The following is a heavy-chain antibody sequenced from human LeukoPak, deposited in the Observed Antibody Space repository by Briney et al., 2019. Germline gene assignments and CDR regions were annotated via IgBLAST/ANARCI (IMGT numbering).Heavy chain of an antibody. V-gene: IGHV3-7*01. J-gene: IGHJ6*02. CDR1: GFTFSGFW. Sequence: GGSLRLSCAASGFTFSGFWMSWVRQAPTRGLEWVANIKQDGSEKYYVDSVKGRFTISRDNAKNSLYLQMNSLRAEDTAVYYCARDRYSYGANYYYYYGMDVWGQGTTVTVSS. CDR2: IKQDGSEK. CDR3: ARDRYSYGANYYYYYGMDV. D-gene: IGHD5-18*01.